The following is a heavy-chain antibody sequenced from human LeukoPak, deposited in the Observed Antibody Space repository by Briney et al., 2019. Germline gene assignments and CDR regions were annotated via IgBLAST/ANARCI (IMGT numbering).Heavy chain of an antibody. CDR1: GYTFTSYG. Sequence: ASVKVSCKASGYTFTSYGISWVRQAPGQGLEWMGWISAYNGNTNYAQKLQGRVTMTTDTSTSTAYTELRSLRSDDTAVYYCARDIVVVPAATDWFDPWGQGTLVTVSS. CDR2: ISAYNGNT. D-gene: IGHD2-2*01. J-gene: IGHJ5*02. CDR3: ARDIVVVPAATDWFDP. V-gene: IGHV1-18*01.